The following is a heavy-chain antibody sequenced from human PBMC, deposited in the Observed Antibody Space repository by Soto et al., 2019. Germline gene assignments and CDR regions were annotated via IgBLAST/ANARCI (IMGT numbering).Heavy chain of an antibody. CDR3: ARGGADHYNYGMDV. Sequence: QLLESGGGLLQPGGSLTLSCAASGFTLPTYAMTWVRQPPGKGLEWVSSMNGAATSTSYADSVKGRFTTSRDISKNTQYLHMNNLRPEDTAVYYCARGGADHYNYGMDVWGQGTTVIVSS. J-gene: IGHJ6*02. CDR2: MNGAATST. CDR1: GFTLPTYA. V-gene: IGHV3-23*05. D-gene: IGHD3-10*01.